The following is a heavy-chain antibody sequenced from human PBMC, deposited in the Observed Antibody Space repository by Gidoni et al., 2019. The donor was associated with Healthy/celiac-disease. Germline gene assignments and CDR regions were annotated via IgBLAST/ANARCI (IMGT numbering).Heavy chain of an antibody. Sequence: EVQLLESGGGLVQPGGSLRLSCAASGFTFSSYAMSWVRQAPGKGLEWVSAISGSGGSTYSADSVKGRFTISRDNSKNTLYLQMNSLRAEDTAVYYCAKGAFMITFGGVIVDYWGQGTLVTVSS. CDR2: ISGSGGST. D-gene: IGHD3-16*02. J-gene: IGHJ4*02. CDR1: GFTFSSYA. CDR3: AKGAFMITFGGVIVDY. V-gene: IGHV3-23*01.